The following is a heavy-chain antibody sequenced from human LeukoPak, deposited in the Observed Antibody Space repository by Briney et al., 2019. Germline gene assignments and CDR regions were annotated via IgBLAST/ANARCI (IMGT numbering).Heavy chain of an antibody. J-gene: IGHJ4*02. CDR2: VYYSGST. D-gene: IGHD3-10*01. Sequence: SETLSLTCTVSGVSISSTSYCWGWIRQPPGKGLEWIGSVYYSGSTYYNPSLKSRVTISVDTSKNQFSLKLSSVTAADTAVYYCARAGLETYYGKSYFDYWGQGTLVTVSS. V-gene: IGHV4-39*01. CDR1: GVSISSTSYC. CDR3: ARAGLETYYGKSYFDY.